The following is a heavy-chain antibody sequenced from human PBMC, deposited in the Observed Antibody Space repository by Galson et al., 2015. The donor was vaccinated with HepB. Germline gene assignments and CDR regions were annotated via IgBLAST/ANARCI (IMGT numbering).Heavy chain of an antibody. CDR2: LEPAGET. CDR1: GFTFSKYD. J-gene: IGHJ5*02. D-gene: IGHD3-10*01. Sequence: LRLSCAASGFTFSKYDMHWVRQPPGKSPEWVSVLEPAGETYYTGSVKGRFTISRDDANNILSLQMNNLRVGDTAVYYCARATMIQGVPDSWGQGTLVTVSS. CDR3: ARATMIQGVPDS. V-gene: IGHV3-13*01.